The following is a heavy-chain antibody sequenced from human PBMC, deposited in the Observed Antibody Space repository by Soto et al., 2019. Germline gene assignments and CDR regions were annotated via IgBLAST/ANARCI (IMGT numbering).Heavy chain of an antibody. CDR1: GFTFSDYY. CDR3: ARHDYGGNSGTDY. Sequence: QVQLVESGGGLVKPGGSPRLSCAASGFTFSDYYMSWIRQAPGKGLEWVSYISSSSSYTNYADSVKGRFTISRDNAKNSLYLQMNSLRAEDTAVYYCARHDYGGNSGTDYWGQGTLVTVSS. D-gene: IGHD4-17*01. CDR2: ISSSSSYT. V-gene: IGHV3-11*05. J-gene: IGHJ4*02.